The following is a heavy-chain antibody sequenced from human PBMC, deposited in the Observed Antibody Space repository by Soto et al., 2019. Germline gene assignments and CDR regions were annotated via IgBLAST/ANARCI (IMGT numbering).Heavy chain of an antibody. CDR2: SRGKAYSFTT. CDR3: ARHGPMGASDY. Sequence: XGALILSCLVSGFTCSDHSMDWVRHAPGKGLEWIGRSRGKAYSFTTEYAASVKGRFAILRDDLQNSLSLQMNTLESEDTALYYCARHGPMGASDYWGQGSLVTVSS. V-gene: IGHV3-72*01. D-gene: IGHD1-26*01. CDR1: GFTCSDHS. J-gene: IGHJ4*02.